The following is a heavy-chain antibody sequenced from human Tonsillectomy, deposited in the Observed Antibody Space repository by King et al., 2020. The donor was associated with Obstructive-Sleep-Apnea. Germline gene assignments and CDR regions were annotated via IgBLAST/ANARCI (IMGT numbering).Heavy chain of an antibody. CDR3: AKDQGEYFGVGAFDI. V-gene: IGHV3-9*01. CDR2: ISWSCYRK. Sequence: VQLVESGGGFAQPGRSLTLSCSASGFTFDYSAMHWGRPVPGKGLEWVSSISWSCYRKAFAVSVKGRFTISRDNAKNSLFLQMNSPRREDTSFYYCAKDQGEYFGVGAFDIGGQGTMVTVSS. CDR1: GFTFDYSA. J-gene: IGHJ3*02. D-gene: IGHD3-3*01.